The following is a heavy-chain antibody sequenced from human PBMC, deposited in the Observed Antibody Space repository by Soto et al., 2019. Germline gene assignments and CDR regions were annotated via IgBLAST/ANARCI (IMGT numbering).Heavy chain of an antibody. CDR2: NYFSGST. CDR3: ARRYGYSFDY. D-gene: IGHD5-18*01. V-gene: IGHV4-59*08. CDR1: GGSISSYY. Sequence: SETLSLTCTVSGGSISSYYWSWIRQPPGKGLEWIGYNYFSGSTNYNPSLKSRVTISVDTSKNQLSLKLSSVTAADTAVYYCARRYGYSFDYWGQGTLVTVSS. J-gene: IGHJ4*02.